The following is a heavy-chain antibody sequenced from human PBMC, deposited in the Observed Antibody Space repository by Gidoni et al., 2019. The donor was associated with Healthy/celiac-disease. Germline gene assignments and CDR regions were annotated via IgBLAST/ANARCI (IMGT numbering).Heavy chain of an antibody. CDR1: GGSFSGYY. D-gene: IGHD2-15*01. CDR2: INHSGST. CDR3: ARGLVVRPYYYYYYGMDV. J-gene: IGHJ6*02. Sequence: QVQLQQWGAGLLKPSETLSLTCAVYGGSFSGYYWSWILQPPGKGLEWIGEINHSGSTNYNPSLKSRVTISVDTSKNQFSLKLSSVTAADTAVYYCARGLVVRPYYYYYYGMDVWGQGTTVTVSS. V-gene: IGHV4-34*01.